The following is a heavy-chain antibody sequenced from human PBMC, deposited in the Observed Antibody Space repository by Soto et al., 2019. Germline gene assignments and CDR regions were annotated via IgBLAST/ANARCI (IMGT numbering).Heavy chain of an antibody. CDR3: VRDIR. CDR2: INGDGSVI. Sequence: EMQLVDSGGGLVQLGGSLRLSCAASGFTVRSSWMYWVRQTPGKGPVWVSCINGDGSVIYYADSVKGRFTISRDNARDTLYLQMNSLTTEASAVYYCVRDIRWGQGTLVSVSS. V-gene: IGHV3-74*01. CDR1: GFTVRSSW. J-gene: IGHJ4*02.